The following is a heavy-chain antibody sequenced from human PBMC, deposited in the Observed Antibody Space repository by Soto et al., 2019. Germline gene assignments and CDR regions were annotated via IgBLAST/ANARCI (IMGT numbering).Heavy chain of an antibody. V-gene: IGHV4-61*01. J-gene: IGHJ6*02. CDR2: IYYSGST. CDR3: ARDSGYYDFWSGYYLAYYGMDV. CDR1: GGSVSRGSYY. Sequence: SETLSLACTVCGGSVSRGSYYWRWIRQPPGKGPEWMGYIYYSGSTNYNPSLKSRVTISVDTSKNQFSLKRSSVTAADTAVYYCARDSGYYDFWSGYYLAYYGMDVWGQGTTVTVSS. D-gene: IGHD3-3*01.